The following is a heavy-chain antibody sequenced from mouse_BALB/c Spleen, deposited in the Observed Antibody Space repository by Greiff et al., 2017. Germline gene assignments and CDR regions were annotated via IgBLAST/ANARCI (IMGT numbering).Heavy chain of an antibody. CDR1: GFAFSSYD. J-gene: IGHJ3*01. Sequence: DVHLVESGGGLVKPGGSLKLSCAASGFAFSSYDMSWVRQTPEKRLEWVAYISSGGGSTYYPDTVKGRFTISRDNAKNTLYLQMSSLKSEDTAMYYCARLTTVVDAYWGQGTLVTVSA. D-gene: IGHD1-1*01. CDR3: ARLTTVVDAY. V-gene: IGHV5-12-1*01. CDR2: ISSGGGST.